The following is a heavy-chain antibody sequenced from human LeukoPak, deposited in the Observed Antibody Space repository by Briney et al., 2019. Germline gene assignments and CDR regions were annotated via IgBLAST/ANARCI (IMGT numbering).Heavy chain of an antibody. D-gene: IGHD1-26*01. CDR1: GFTFPSYA. CDR3: AKDLKWELLHPTYFDY. CDR2: ISGSGCST. V-gene: IGHV3-23*01. J-gene: IGHJ4*02. Sequence: GGSLRLSCAASGFTFPSYAMSWVRQAPGKGLEWVSGISGSGCSTYYADSVKGRFTISRGNSKNTLYLQMNSLRAEDTAVYYCAKDLKWELLHPTYFDYWGQGTLVTVSS.